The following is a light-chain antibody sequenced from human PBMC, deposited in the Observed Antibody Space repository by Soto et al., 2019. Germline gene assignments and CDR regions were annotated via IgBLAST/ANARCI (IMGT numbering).Light chain of an antibody. CDR1: QSVSSN. J-gene: IGKJ1*01. CDR3: QQYNKWPPWT. V-gene: IGKV3-15*01. CDR2: GAS. Sequence: EIVMTQSPATLSVSPGERATLSCRASQSVSSNLAWYQQRPGQAPRLLIDGASTRATGIPARFSGSWSGTEFTLTISSLQSEDFAVYYCQQYNKWPPWTFGQGTKVEIK.